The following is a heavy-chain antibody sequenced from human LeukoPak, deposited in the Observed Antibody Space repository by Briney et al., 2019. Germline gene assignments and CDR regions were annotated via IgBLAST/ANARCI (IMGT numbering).Heavy chain of an antibody. CDR3: ARALYYYDSSGYRYYFDY. V-gene: IGHV4-59*01. Sequence: PSETLSLTCTVSGGSISSYYWSWIRQPPGKGLEWIGYIYYSGSTNYNPSLKSRVTISVDTSKNQFSLKLSSVTAADTAVYYCARALYYYDSSGYRYYFDYWGQGTLVTVSS. CDR2: IYYSGST. J-gene: IGHJ4*02. CDR1: GGSISSYY. D-gene: IGHD3-22*01.